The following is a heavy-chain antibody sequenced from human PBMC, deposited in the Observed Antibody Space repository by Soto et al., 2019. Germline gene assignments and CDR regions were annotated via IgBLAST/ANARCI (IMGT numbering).Heavy chain of an antibody. V-gene: IGHV1-69*13. CDR2: IIPIFGTA. CDR1: GYTFTSYG. J-gene: IGHJ6*02. D-gene: IGHD3-10*01. CDR3: ARELGDYYGSGSYLSPAWYGMDV. Sequence: SVKVSCKASGYTFTSYGISWVRQAPGQGLEWMGGIIPIFGTANYAQKFQGRVTITADESTSTAYMELSSLRSEDTAVYYCARELGDYYGSGSYLSPAWYGMDVWGQGTTVTVSS.